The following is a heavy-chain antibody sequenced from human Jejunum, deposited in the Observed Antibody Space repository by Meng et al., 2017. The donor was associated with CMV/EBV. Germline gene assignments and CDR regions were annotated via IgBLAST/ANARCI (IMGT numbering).Heavy chain of an antibody. CDR2: ISAYNGNT. V-gene: IGHV1-18*01. CDR3: ARDYYYDRSYYFDY. J-gene: IGHJ4*02. CDR1: GYAFTNYG. Sequence: QVQLVQSGSELKMPGGSVKVSCKASGYAFTNYGISWVRQAPGQGLEWMGWISAYNGNTNYAQKLQGRVTMTTDTSTSTAYMEVRSLRSDDTAVYYCARDYYYDRSYYFDYWGQGTLVTVSS. D-gene: IGHD3-22*01.